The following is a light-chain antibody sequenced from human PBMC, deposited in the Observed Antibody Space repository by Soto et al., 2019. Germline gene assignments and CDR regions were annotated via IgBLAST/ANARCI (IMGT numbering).Light chain of an antibody. J-gene: IGLJ1*01. CDR2: EGT. Sequence: QSVLTQPPSVSGAPGQRVTISCTGSSSNIGAGYDVNWYQQLPETAPKLMIYEGTKRPSGVSDRFSGSKSGNTASLTISGLQAEDEADYYCFSYAGNSVYVFGTGTKVTVL. V-gene: IGLV1-40*01. CDR1: SSNIGAGYD. CDR3: FSYAGNSVYV.